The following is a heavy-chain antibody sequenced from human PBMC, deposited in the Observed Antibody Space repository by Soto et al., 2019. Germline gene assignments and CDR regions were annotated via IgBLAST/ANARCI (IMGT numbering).Heavy chain of an antibody. Sequence: EVQLLESGGGLVQPGGSLRLSCTASGFTFSSHAMTWVRQAPGKGLEWVSGRSGSGGSIYYTDSVKGRFTISRDNSMNTLYLQMNSLRAEDTAVYYCAKVSSSWYAGFFDLWGQGTPVTVSS. J-gene: IGHJ4*02. CDR1: GFTFSSHA. D-gene: IGHD6-13*01. CDR2: RSGSGGSI. CDR3: AKVSSSWYAGFFDL. V-gene: IGHV3-23*01.